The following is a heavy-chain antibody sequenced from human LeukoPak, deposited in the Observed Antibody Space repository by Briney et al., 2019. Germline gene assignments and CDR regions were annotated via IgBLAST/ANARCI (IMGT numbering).Heavy chain of an antibody. CDR2: IKQDGSEK. D-gene: IGHD2-2*01. J-gene: IGHJ2*01. Sequence: GGSLRLSCAASGITFSNAWMTWVRQAPGKGLEWVANIKQDGSEKYYVDSVKGRFTISRDNANNSLFLQMNSLRAEDTAVYYCASPFRVVVDVWGRGTLVTVSS. V-gene: IGHV3-7*01. CDR1: GITFSNAW. CDR3: ASPFRVVVDV.